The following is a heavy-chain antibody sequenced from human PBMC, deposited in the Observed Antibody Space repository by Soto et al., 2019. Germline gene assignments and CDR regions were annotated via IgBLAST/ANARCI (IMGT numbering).Heavy chain of an antibody. CDR2: IYYSGST. D-gene: IGHD5-12*01. Sequence: SETLSLTCTVSGGSISSSSYYWGWIRQPPGKGLEWIGSIYYSGSTYYNPSLKSRVTISVDTSKNQFSLKLSSVTAADTAVYYCARRIRGRDGYNDLFDYWGQGTLVTVS. CDR1: GGSISSSSYY. CDR3: ARRIRGRDGYNDLFDY. V-gene: IGHV4-39*01. J-gene: IGHJ4*02.